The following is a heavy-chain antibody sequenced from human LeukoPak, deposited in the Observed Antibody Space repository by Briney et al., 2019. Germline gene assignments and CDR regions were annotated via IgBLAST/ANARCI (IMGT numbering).Heavy chain of an antibody. V-gene: IGHV3-30*18. CDR1: GFTFSTYG. CDR3: AKGNSGRIFTYYFNYYMDV. Sequence: QTGGSLRLSCAASGFTFSTYGMYWVRQAPGKGLELVAFISYDGSNKYYADSVKGRFTISRDNSKNTLYLQMNSLRPDDTAVYYCAKGNSGRIFTYYFNYYMDVWGKGTTVTVSS. D-gene: IGHD6-19*01. J-gene: IGHJ6*03. CDR2: ISYDGSNK.